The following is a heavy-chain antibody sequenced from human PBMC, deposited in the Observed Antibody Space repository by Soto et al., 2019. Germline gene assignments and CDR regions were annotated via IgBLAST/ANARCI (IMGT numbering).Heavy chain of an antibody. Sequence: GGSLRLSCAASGFTFGGSAIHWVRQASGKGLEWVGRIRSKVNNYATAYAASVKGRFTISRDDSKNTAYLRMNSLKTEDAALYYCTRHVEGTSAYRYFDYWGQGTLVTVSS. CDR3: TRHVEGTSAYRYFDY. V-gene: IGHV3-73*01. J-gene: IGHJ4*01. CDR2: IRSKVNNYAT. D-gene: IGHD2-8*02. CDR1: GFTFGGSA.